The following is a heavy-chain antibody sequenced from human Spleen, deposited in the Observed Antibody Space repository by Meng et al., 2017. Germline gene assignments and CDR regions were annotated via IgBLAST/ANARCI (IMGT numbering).Heavy chain of an antibody. J-gene: IGHJ4*02. CDR1: GYTFTSYG. CDR2: ISGYNGNS. Sequence: QVQLVQSGAEVKKPGASVKVSCKAPGYTFTSYGLSWVRQAPGQGLEWMGWISGYNGNSHHAQKVQGRVTMTTDTSTSTAYMELRSLRSDDTAVYYCARWVGGRWDFDYWGQGTLVTVSS. V-gene: IGHV1-18*01. CDR3: ARWVGGRWDFDY. D-gene: IGHD2-15*01.